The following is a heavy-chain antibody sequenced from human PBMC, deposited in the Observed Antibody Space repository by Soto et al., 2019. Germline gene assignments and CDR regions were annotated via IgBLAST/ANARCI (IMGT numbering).Heavy chain of an antibody. Sequence: PGESLKISFKGSGYSFTSYWIGWVRQMPGKGLEWMGIIYPGDSDTRYSPSFQGQVTISADKSISTAYLQWSSLKASDTAMYYCARHGGDCGGGCYSDSYYYYGMDVWGQGTTVTVSS. CDR3: ARHGGDCGGGCYSDSYYYYGMDV. CDR1: GYSFTSYW. J-gene: IGHJ6*02. V-gene: IGHV5-51*01. CDR2: IYPGDSDT. D-gene: IGHD2-21*02.